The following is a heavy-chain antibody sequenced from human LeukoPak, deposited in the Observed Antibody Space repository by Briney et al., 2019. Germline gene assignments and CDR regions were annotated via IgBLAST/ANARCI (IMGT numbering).Heavy chain of an antibody. CDR1: GFTFSSYS. CDR3: AREDIVVVPAAQGVVYFAYYYYGMDV. V-gene: IGHV3-21*01. CDR2: ISSSSSYI. J-gene: IGHJ6*02. D-gene: IGHD2-2*01. Sequence: GGSLRLSCAASGFTFSSYSMNWVRQAPGKGLEWVSSISSSSSYIYYADSVKGRFTISRDNAKNSLYLQMNSLRAEDTAVYYCAREDIVVVPAAQGVVYFAYYYYGMDVWGQGTTVTVSS.